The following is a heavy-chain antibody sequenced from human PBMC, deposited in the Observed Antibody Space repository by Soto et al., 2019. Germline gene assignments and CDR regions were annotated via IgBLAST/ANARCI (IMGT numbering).Heavy chain of an antibody. J-gene: IGHJ4*02. CDR3: ASSIN. CDR2: IWYDGSNK. CDR1: GFPFSSYG. Sequence: LRLSCAASGFPFSSYGMHWVRQAPGKGLGWVGVIWYDGSNKDYAESVKGRFTISRDNSKNMLYLQMNSLRADDTAVYYCASSINWGQGTLVTVSS. V-gene: IGHV3-33*03.